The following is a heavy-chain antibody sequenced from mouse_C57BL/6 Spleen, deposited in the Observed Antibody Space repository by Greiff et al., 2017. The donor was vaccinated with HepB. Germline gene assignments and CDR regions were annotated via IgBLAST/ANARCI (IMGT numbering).Heavy chain of an antibody. V-gene: IGHV1-82*01. CDR1: GYAFSSSW. D-gene: IGHD2-1*01. CDR3: VDYYGRVYAMDY. CDR2: IYPGDGDT. Sequence: QVQLQQSGPELVKPGASVKISCKASGYAFSSSWMNWVKQRPGKGLEWIGRIYPGDGDTNYNGKFKGKATLTADKSSSTAYMQLSSLSSEDSAVYSCVDYYGRVYAMDYWGQGTSVTVSS. J-gene: IGHJ4*01.